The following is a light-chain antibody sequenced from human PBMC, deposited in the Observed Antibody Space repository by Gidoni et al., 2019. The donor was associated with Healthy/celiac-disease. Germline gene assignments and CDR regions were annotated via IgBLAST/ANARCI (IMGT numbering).Light chain of an antibody. CDR1: QSISSY. CDR3: QQSYSTPQLT. CDR2: AAS. Sequence: DIQMTQSPSSLSASVGDRVTITCRASQSISSYLNWYQQKPGKAPKLLIYAASSLQSGVPSRFGGSGSGTDCTLTISSLQPEDFATYYCQQSYSTPQLTFGGGTKVEIK. V-gene: IGKV1-39*01. J-gene: IGKJ4*01.